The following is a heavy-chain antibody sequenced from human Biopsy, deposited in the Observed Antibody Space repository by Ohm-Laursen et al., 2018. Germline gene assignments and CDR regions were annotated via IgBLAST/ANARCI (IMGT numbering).Heavy chain of an antibody. CDR1: GFSFTGYY. D-gene: IGHD6-19*01. V-gene: IGHV1-2*02. J-gene: IGHJ4*02. CDR3: ALQSVAQMKNFDC. CDR2: ISPKSGDT. Sequence: SVKVSCKASGFSFTGYYIHWVRQAPGQGLEWMGWISPKSGDTNYAHKFQGNITMTRDTSMSTAYMEMSRLRCDDTAVYYCALQSVAQMKNFDCWGQGTRVTVSS.